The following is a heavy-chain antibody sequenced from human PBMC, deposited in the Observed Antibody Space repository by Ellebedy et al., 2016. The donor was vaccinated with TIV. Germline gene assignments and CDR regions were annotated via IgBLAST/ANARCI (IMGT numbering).Heavy chain of an antibody. CDR3: ARRASYGDYAVQVNPWFDP. CDR1: GFNFRSYW. V-gene: IGHV3-7*01. CDR2: IRQEGDEI. D-gene: IGHD4-17*01. J-gene: IGHJ5*02. Sequence: GGSLRLSCAASGFNFRSYWMTWVRQAPGKGLEWVAKIRQEGDEIYYVESVKGRFPISRDNAKNSLFLQMNSLGVEDTAVYYCARRASYGDYAVQVNPWFDPWGQGTLVTVSS.